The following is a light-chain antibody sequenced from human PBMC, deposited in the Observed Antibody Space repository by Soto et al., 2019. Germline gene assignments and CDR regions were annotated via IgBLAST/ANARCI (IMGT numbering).Light chain of an antibody. CDR3: QSYDSSLSGSGV. J-gene: IGLJ2*01. CDR1: SSNIGAGYD. V-gene: IGLV1-40*01. CDR2: GNS. Sequence: QSVLTQPPSVSGAPGQRVTISCTGSSSNIGAGYDVHWYQQLPGTAPKLLIYGNSKQPSGVPDRFSGSKSGTSASLAITGLQAEDEADYYCQSYDSSLSGSGVFGGGTKVTVL.